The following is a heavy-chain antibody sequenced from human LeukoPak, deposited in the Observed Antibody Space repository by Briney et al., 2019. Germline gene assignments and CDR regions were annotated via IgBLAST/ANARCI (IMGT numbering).Heavy chain of an antibody. D-gene: IGHD5-18*01. CDR3: ARGPDSYGWFDY. CDR1: GFTFSSCS. V-gene: IGHV3-21*01. J-gene: IGHJ4*02. CDR2: ISSSSSYI. Sequence: GGSLRLSCAASGFTFSSCSMNWVRQAPGKGLEWVSSISSSSSYIYYADSVKGRFTISRDNAKNSLYLQMNSLRAEDTAVYYCARGPDSYGWFDYWGQGTLVTVSS.